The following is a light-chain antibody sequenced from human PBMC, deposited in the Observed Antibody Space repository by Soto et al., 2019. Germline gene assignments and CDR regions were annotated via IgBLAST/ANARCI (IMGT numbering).Light chain of an antibody. V-gene: IGKV3-20*01. Sequence: EIVLTQSPGPLSLSPGERATLSCRASQSVSSSYLAWYQQKPGQAPRLLIYGASSRATGIPDRFSGSGAGTAFTLTISRLEPEDFAVYYCQQYGSSPPYTFGQGTKLEIK. CDR3: QQYGSSPPYT. J-gene: IGKJ2*01. CDR1: QSVSSSY. CDR2: GAS.